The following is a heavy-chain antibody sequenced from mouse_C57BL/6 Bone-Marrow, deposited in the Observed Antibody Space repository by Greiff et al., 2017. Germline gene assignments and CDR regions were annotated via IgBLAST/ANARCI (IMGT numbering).Heavy chain of an antibody. V-gene: IGHV1-26*01. J-gene: IGHJ2*01. CDR1: GYTFTDYY. D-gene: IGHD1-1*01. Sequence: EVQLQQSGPELVKPGASVKISCKASGYTFTDYYMNWVKQSHGKSLEWIGDINPNNGGTSYNQKFKGKATLTVDKSSSTAYMERRSLTSEDSAVYYCAPYYYGSSYLYFDYWGQGTTLTVSS. CDR3: APYYYGSSYLYFDY. CDR2: INPNNGGT.